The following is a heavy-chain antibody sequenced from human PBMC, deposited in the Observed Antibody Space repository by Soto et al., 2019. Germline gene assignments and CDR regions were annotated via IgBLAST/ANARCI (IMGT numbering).Heavy chain of an antibody. Sequence: QVQLVQSGAEVKKPGASVKVSCKASGYTFTSYGISWVRQAPGQGLEWMGWISAYNGNTNYAQKLQGRVTMTTDTXXSXAXXEMRSLRSDDTAVYYCARDLVALFRPSYYHYGMDVWGQGTTVTVSS. D-gene: IGHD2-21*01. CDR2: ISAYNGNT. CDR3: ARDLVALFRPSYYHYGMDV. CDR1: GYTFTSYG. V-gene: IGHV1-18*01. J-gene: IGHJ6*02.